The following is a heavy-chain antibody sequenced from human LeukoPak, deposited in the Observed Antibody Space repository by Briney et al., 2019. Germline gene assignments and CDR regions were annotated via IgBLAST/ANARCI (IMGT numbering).Heavy chain of an antibody. CDR3: ARDQGQRRDVYNFWWED. J-gene: IGHJ4*02. D-gene: IGHD5-24*01. CDR2: ISGYNGNI. CDR1: GYTFTNYG. V-gene: IGHV1-18*01. Sequence: ASVKVSCKASGYTFTNYGISWVRQAPGQGLEWMGWISGYNGNINHAQKFQGRVTMTTDTSTSTAYIELRSLRSDDTAVYYCARDQGQRRDVYNFWWEDWGQGTLVTVSS.